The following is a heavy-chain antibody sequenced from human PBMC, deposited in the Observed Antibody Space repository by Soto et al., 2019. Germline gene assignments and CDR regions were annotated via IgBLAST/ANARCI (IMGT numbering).Heavy chain of an antibody. Sequence: QVQLQQWGAGLLKPSETLSLTCAVYGGSFSGYQWTWIRQTPGKGLEWIGEINDTGNVNYNPSLKSRVSCFIVTPKKQISLTLSSVAAADAAVYYCARGFIRWFGGLSRRGGYYDYMDVWGKGTTVTVSS. CDR3: ARGFIRWFGGLSRRGGYYDYMDV. CDR2: INDTGNV. CDR1: GGSFSGYQ. J-gene: IGHJ6*03. V-gene: IGHV4-34*01. D-gene: IGHD3-10*01.